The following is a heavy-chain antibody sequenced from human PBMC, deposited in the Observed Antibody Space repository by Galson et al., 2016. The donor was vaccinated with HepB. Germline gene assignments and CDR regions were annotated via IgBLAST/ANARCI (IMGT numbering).Heavy chain of an antibody. CDR2: ISTYNGNT. CDR3: VRGGLGV. V-gene: IGHV1-18*01. CDR1: GYTFINYG. D-gene: IGHD7-27*01. J-gene: IGHJ6*02. Sequence: SVKVSCKASGYTFINYGISWVRQAPGQGLEWMGWISTYNGNTKYAQKLQDRLTMTTDTPTSTAYMGQRSLRYDDTAVYYCVRGGLGVWGQGTTVTVSS.